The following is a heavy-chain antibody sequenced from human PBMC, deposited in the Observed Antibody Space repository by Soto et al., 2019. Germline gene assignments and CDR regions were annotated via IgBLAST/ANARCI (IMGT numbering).Heavy chain of an antibody. CDR2: ISSSSNYI. V-gene: IGHV3-21*01. D-gene: IGHD1-26*01. J-gene: IGHJ2*01. CDR3: AGNPRIVGASRVWYLDL. Sequence: EVQLVESGGGLVKPGGSLRLSCAASTFTFSSYSMNWVRQAAGKGLEWVSSISSSSNYIYYADSMKGRFTISRDNAKNSLYLQTNSLRAEDTAGYYCAGNPRIVGASRVWYLDLWGRGTVVTVSS. CDR1: TFTFSSYS.